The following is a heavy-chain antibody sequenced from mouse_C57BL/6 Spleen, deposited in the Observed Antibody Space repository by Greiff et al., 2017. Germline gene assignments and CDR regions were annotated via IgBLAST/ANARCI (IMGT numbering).Heavy chain of an antibody. V-gene: IGHV1-69*01. CDR3: ARRELGQRDYAMDY. D-gene: IGHD4-1*01. J-gene: IGHJ4*01. CDR1: GYTFTSYW. CDR2: IDPSDSYT. Sequence: QVQLQQPGAELVMPGASVKLSCKASGYTFTSYWMHWVKQRPGQGLEWIGEIDPSDSYTNYNQQFKGKSTLTVDKSSSTAYMQLSSLTSEDSAVYYCARRELGQRDYAMDYWGQGTSVTVSS.